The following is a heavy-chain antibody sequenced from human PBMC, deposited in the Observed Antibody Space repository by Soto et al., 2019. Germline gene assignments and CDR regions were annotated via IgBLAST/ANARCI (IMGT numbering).Heavy chain of an antibody. CDR1: GYTFTSYG. D-gene: IGHD5-12*01. CDR2: ISADTGNT. V-gene: IGHV1-18*01. CDR3: ARDLDDNDSGYDYGWFDP. J-gene: IGHJ5*02. Sequence: GASVKVSCKASGYTFTSYGISWVRQAPGQGLQWMGWISADTGNTNYAQKLQDRLTMTTETSTSTAYMELRSLRSDDTAVYYCARDLDDNDSGYDYGWFDPWGQGTLVTVSS.